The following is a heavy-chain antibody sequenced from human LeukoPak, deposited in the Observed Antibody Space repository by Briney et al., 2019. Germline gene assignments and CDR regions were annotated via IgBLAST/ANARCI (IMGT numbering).Heavy chain of an antibody. CDR1: GFTFSSYA. D-gene: IGHD3-10*01. V-gene: IGHV3-23*01. CDR2: ISGSGGST. CDR3: ASGSWFGELFPMDV. J-gene: IGHJ6*02. Sequence: GGSLRLSCAASGFTFSSYAMSWVRQAPGKGLEWVSAISGSGGSTYYADSVKGRFTISRDNSKNTLYLQMNSLRAEDTAVYYCASGSWFGELFPMDVWGQGTTVAVSS.